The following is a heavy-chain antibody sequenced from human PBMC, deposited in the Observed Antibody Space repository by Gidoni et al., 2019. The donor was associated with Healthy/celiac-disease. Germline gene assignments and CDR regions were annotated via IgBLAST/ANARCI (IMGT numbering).Heavy chain of an antibody. Sequence: EVQLLESGGGLVQPGGSLRLSCAASGFTFSRYAMSWVRQAPGKGLEWVSAISGSGGSTYYADSVKGRFTISRDNSKNTLYLQMNSLRAEDTAVYYCANVIAAAGHYYYYGMDVWGQGTTVTVSS. D-gene: IGHD6-13*01. CDR3: ANVIAAAGHYYYYGMDV. CDR1: GFTFSRYA. J-gene: IGHJ6*02. V-gene: IGHV3-23*01. CDR2: ISGSGGST.